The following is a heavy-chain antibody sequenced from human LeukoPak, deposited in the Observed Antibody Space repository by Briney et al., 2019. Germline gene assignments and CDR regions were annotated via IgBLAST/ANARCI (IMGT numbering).Heavy chain of an antibody. Sequence: GGSLILSCATSGFTFTGHTMTWFRQAPGKGLERVSIIGGRDDRTYYADYVEGRFAISRDTSKNILYLQMNSLRAEDTAVYYCAKDPNPLYDLWSGYKWGQGTLVTVSS. CDR3: AKDPNPLYDLWSGYK. J-gene: IGHJ4*02. D-gene: IGHD3-3*01. V-gene: IGHV3-23*01. CDR2: IGGRDDRT. CDR1: GFTFTGHT.